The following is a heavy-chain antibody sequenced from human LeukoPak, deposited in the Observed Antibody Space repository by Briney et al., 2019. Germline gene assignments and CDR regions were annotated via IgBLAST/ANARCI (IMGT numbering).Heavy chain of an antibody. J-gene: IGHJ1*01. V-gene: IGHV3-64D*06. CDR2: ISSIGGTT. CDR1: XXTXXTXX. D-gene: IGHD6-19*01. Sequence: GXSLRLSCSASXXTXXTXXLHWVRXAPGKGLXXVXAISSIGGTTYYADSVKGRFTISRDNSKNALYLQMRSLRIDDTAVYYCVKSHSSGWLSYEHWGQGILVIVSS. CDR3: VKSHSSGWLSYEH.